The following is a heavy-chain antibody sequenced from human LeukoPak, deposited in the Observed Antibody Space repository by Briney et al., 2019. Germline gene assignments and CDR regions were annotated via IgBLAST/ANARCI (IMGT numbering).Heavy chain of an antibody. CDR2: IIPIFGTA. J-gene: IGHJ4*02. CDR1: GGTFSSYA. Sequence: SVKVSCKASGGTFSSYAISWVRQSPGQGLEWMGGIIPIFGTANYAQKFQGRVTITADESTSTAYMELSSLRSEDTAVYYCARDTGYYYDSSGYYPFDYWGQGTLVTVSS. CDR3: ARDTGYYYDSSGYYPFDY. D-gene: IGHD3-22*01. V-gene: IGHV1-69*13.